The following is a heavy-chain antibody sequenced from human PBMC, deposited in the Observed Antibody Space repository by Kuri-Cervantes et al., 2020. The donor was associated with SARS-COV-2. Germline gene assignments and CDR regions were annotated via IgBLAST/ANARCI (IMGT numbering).Heavy chain of an antibody. V-gene: IGHV1-46*01. J-gene: IGHJ4*02. CDR3: ARGTGTTEPFNY. CDR1: GYTFTSYG. Sequence: ASVKVSCKASGYTFTSYGINWVRQAPGQGLEWMGIINPSGGSTSYAQKFQGRVTMTRDTSTSTVYMELSSLRSEDTAVYYCARGTGTTEPFNYWGQGTLVTVSS. CDR2: INPSGGST. D-gene: IGHD1-1*01.